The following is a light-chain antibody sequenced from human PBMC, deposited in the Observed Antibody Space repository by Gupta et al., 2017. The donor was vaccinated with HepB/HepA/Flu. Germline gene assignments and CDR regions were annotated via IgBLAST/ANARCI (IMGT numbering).Light chain of an antibody. CDR3: QQYNSYCS. CDR1: QSISSW. CDR2: KAS. Sequence: DVQMTQSPSTLSASVGDRVTITCRASQSISSWLAWYQQKPGKAPKLLIYKASSLECGVPSRFSGSGSGTEFTLTISSLQADDFATYYCQQYNSYCSFGQGTKLEIK. J-gene: IGKJ2*04. V-gene: IGKV1-5*03.